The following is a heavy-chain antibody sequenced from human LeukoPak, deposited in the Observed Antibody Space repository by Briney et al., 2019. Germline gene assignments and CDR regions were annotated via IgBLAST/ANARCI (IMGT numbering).Heavy chain of an antibody. CDR2: IYHSGST. J-gene: IGHJ1*01. Sequence: SETLSLTCAVSDGSISSSNWWSWVRQPPGKGLEWIGEIYHSGSTNYNPSLKSRVTISVDKSKNQFSLKLSSVTAADTAVYYCARYRSGYAPALRYFQHWGQGTLVTVSS. V-gene: IGHV4-4*02. CDR3: ARYRSGYAPALRYFQH. CDR1: DGSISSSNW. D-gene: IGHD3-22*01.